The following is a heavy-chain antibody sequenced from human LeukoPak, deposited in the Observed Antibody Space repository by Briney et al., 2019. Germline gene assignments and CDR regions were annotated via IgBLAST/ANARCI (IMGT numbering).Heavy chain of an antibody. Sequence: PSETLSLTCTVSGGSITSYYWSWIRQPPGKGLEWIGYIYYSGSTNCNPSLKSRVTISVDTSKNQFSLKLSSVTAADTAVYYCARLTGIAAAGDYRGQGTLVTVSS. V-gene: IGHV4-59*08. J-gene: IGHJ4*02. CDR3: ARLTGIAAAGDY. CDR2: IYYSGST. CDR1: GGSITSYY. D-gene: IGHD6-13*01.